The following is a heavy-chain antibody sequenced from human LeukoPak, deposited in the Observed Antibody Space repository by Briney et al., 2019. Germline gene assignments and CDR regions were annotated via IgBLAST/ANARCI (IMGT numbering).Heavy chain of an antibody. D-gene: IGHD2-15*01. Sequence: GESLKISCKGSGSTFTSNWIGWVRQMPGKGLEWVGIIYAGDSDTRYSPSFQGQVTISADKSISTAYLQWSSLKASDTAMYYCARPVACSDGSCYFDSWGQGTLVTVSS. CDR1: GSTFTSNW. CDR3: ARPVACSDGSCYFDS. V-gene: IGHV5-51*01. CDR2: IYAGDSDT. J-gene: IGHJ4*02.